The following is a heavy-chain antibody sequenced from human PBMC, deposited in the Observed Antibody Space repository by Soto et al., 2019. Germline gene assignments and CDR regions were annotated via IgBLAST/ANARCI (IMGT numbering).Heavy chain of an antibody. CDR2: ISGSGGTT. V-gene: IGHV3-23*01. CDR3: AKDLRLAGINYFDY. J-gene: IGHJ4*02. CDR1: GFIFSSYA. D-gene: IGHD6-19*01. Sequence: VPPGGSLRLSCAASGFIFSSYAMSWVRQAPGKGLEWVSAISGSGGTTYYADSVKGRFAISRDNSNNTLYLQMSSLRVEDTAVYYCAKDLRLAGINYFDYWGQGTLVTVSS.